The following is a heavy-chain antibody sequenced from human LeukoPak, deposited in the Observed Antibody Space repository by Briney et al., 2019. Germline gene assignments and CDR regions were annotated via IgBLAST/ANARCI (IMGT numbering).Heavy chain of an antibody. CDR3: AKDQFRGPDY. Sequence: PGGSLRLSCAASGFTFSSYGMHWVRQAPGKGLEWVSFIRFDGTNKYYADSVKGRFTISRDNSKNTLYLQMNSLRAEDTAVYYCAKDQFRGPDYWGQGTLVTVSS. CDR1: GFTFSSYG. CDR2: IRFDGTNK. J-gene: IGHJ4*02. V-gene: IGHV3-30*02. D-gene: IGHD3-16*01.